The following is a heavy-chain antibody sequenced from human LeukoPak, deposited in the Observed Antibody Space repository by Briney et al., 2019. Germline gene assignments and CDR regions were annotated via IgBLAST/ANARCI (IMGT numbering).Heavy chain of an antibody. D-gene: IGHD3-10*01. CDR2: IYHSGST. V-gene: IGHV4-4*02. Sequence: PSETLSLTCAVSGGSISSSNWWSWVRQPPGEGLEWIGEIYHSGSTNYNPSLKSRVTISVDKSKNQFSLKLSSVTAADTAVYYCARVDYYGSGSHDAFDIWGQGTMVTVSS. CDR1: GGSISSSNW. J-gene: IGHJ3*02. CDR3: ARVDYYGSGSHDAFDI.